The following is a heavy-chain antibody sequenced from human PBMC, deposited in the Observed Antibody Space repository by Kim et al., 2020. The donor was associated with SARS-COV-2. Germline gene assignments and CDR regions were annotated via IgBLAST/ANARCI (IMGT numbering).Heavy chain of an antibody. CDR2: ISDSASDI. D-gene: IGHD3-16*01. V-gene: IGHV3-11*01. Sequence: GGSLRLSCAASGFGFKNSFMAWIRQAPGKGLDWLTYISDSASDIYYADSVKGRFTISRDNTKNSVYLQMNSLRVEDTAVYYCARVAYSTIDYWGRGTLVTVSS. J-gene: IGHJ4*02. CDR1: GFGFKNSF. CDR3: ARVAYSTIDY.